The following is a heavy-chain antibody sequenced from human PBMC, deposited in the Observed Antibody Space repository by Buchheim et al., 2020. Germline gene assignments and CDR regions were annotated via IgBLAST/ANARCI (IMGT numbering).Heavy chain of an antibody. CDR3: ARDEGDGYLKLGIEYFQH. V-gene: IGHV3-7*01. J-gene: IGHJ1*01. CDR1: GFTFSNSW. CDR2: IKQDGSEK. D-gene: IGHD5-24*01. Sequence: EVHLVESGGGLVQPGGSLRLSFAASGFTFSNSWMTWVRQAPGKGLEWVANIKQDGSEKYYVDSVKGRFTISRDNAKNSLYLQMNSLRAEDTAVYYCARDEGDGYLKLGIEYFQHWGQGTL.